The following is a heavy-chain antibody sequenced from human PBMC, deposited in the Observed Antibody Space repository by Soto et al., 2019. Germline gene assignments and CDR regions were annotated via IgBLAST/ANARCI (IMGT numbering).Heavy chain of an antibody. V-gene: IGHV3-9*01. J-gene: IGHJ4*02. D-gene: IGHD3-3*01. CDR1: GFTFDDYA. Sequence: EVQLVESGGGLVQPGRSLRLSCAASGFTFDDYAMHWVRQAPGKGLEWVSGISWNSGSIGYADSVKGRFTISRDNAKNSLYLQMNSLRAEDTALYYCAKARGYYIRDWGQGTLVTVSS. CDR2: ISWNSGSI. CDR3: AKARGYYIRD.